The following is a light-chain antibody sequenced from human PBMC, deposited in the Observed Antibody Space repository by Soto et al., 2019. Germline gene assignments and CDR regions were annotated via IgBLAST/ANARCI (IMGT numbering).Light chain of an antibody. CDR1: QSVSSY. J-gene: IGKJ1*01. Sequence: EIVMTQSPATLSVSPGERVTLSCRASQSVSSYLAWYQQKPGQAPRLLIYGASTRATGIAARFSGSGSGPEFTLTISSLQSEDFAVYYCQQYNNWPATFGQGTKVEIK. CDR3: QQYNNWPAT. CDR2: GAS. V-gene: IGKV3-15*01.